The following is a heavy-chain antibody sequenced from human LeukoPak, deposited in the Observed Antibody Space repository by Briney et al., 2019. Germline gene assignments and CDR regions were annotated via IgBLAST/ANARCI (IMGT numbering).Heavy chain of an antibody. V-gene: IGHV1-18*01. Sequence: GASVKVSCKASGYTFTSYGISWVRQAPGQGLEWMGWISAYNGNTNYAQKLQGRVTMTTDTSTSTAYMELRSLRFDDTAVYYCAREGIVVVPAATQYYYYYGMDVWGQGTTVTVSS. D-gene: IGHD2-2*01. CDR1: GYTFTSYG. CDR3: AREGIVVVPAATQYYYYYGMDV. CDR2: ISAYNGNT. J-gene: IGHJ6*02.